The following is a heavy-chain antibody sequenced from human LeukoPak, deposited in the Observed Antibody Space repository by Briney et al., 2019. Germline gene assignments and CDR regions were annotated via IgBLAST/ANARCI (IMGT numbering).Heavy chain of an antibody. CDR3: ALAFSGYDRWFPEPPDQ. D-gene: IGHD5-12*01. J-gene: IGHJ4*02. CDR2: IITNLAST. V-gene: IGHV1-69*01. CDR1: GSAFSGYT. Sequence: GSSVKVSCKASGSAFSGYTITWVRQAPGQGLEWEGGIITNLASTNYAQKFQGRVTISADDSTSTAYMQLRSLTSEDTAFYYCALAFSGYDRWFPEPPDQWGQGTLVTVSS.